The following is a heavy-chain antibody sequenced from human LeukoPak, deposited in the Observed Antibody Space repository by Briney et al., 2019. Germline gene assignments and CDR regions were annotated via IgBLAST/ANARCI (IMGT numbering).Heavy chain of an antibody. V-gene: IGHV3-21*01. CDR2: ISSGSSYI. CDR1: GFTFSTYT. Sequence: GGSLRLSCAASGFTFSTYTMTWVRQAPGKGLEWVSSISSGSSYIYYTDSVKGRFTISRDNAKSSLYLQLNSLRAEDTAVYYCARMRFDSSGPFPDYFDSWGQGTLVTVSS. CDR3: ARMRFDSSGPFPDYFDS. D-gene: IGHD3-22*01. J-gene: IGHJ4*02.